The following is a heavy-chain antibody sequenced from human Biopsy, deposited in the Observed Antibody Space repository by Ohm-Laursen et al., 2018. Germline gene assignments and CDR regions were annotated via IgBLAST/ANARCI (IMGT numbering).Heavy chain of an antibody. D-gene: IGHD1-26*01. CDR3: AKDLKWDVSADYFDF. CDR2: INGGGDGT. Sequence: GQTLSLTCAASGFTFSTYAMSWVRQTPGKGLEWVSSINGGGDGTFYADSVKGRFSISRDNSKNTLYLQMKSLRAEDTALYYCAKDLKWDVSADYFDFWGQGTLVTVSS. CDR1: GFTFSTYA. J-gene: IGHJ4*02. V-gene: IGHV3-23*01.